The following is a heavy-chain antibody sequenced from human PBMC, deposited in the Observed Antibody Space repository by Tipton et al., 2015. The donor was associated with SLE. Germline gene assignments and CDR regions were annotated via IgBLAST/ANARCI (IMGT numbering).Heavy chain of an antibody. Sequence: TLSLTCAVYGGSFSAYYWSWIRQPPGKGLEWIGEINHIGSTNYNPSLKSRVTISVDTSKNQFSLKLSSVTAADTAVYYCARGPLVAYYYNSGSYYNPPHYFDFWGQGTLVTVSS. J-gene: IGHJ4*02. CDR1: GGSFSAYY. V-gene: IGHV4-34*01. D-gene: IGHD3-10*01. CDR2: INHIGST. CDR3: ARGPLVAYYYNSGSYYNPPHYFDF.